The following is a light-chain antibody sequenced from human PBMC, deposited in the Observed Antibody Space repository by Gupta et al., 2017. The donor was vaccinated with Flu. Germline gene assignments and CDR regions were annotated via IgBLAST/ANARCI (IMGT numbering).Light chain of an antibody. CDR1: QSVGSY. Sequence: EIVLTQSPATLSLSPGERATLSCRASQSVGSYLAWYQHRPGQAPRLLIYDTSNRATGIPARFSGSGSGTDFTLTISSREPEDFAVYFWQQRRDWITFGQGTRLEIK. J-gene: IGKJ5*01. CDR3: QQRRDWIT. V-gene: IGKV3-11*01. CDR2: DTS.